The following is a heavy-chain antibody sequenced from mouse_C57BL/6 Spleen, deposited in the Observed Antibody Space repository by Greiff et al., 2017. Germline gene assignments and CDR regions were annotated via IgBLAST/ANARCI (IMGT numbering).Heavy chain of an antibody. V-gene: IGHV1-64*01. Sequence: QVQLQQPGAELVKPGASVKLSCKASGYTFTSYWMHWVKQRPGQGLEWIGMIHPNSGSTNYNEKFKSKATLTVDKSSSTAYMQLSSLTSEDSAVYYCARAEGYYGSSYFGCWGKGTTLTVS. CDR3: ARAEGYYGSSYFGC. D-gene: IGHD1-1*01. CDR1: GYTFTSYW. J-gene: IGHJ2*01. CDR2: IHPNSGST.